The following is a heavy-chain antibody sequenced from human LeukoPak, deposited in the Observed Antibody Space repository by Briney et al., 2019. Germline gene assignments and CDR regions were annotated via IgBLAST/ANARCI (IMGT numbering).Heavy chain of an antibody. CDR3: AKFRWQQLVHYFDY. CDR1: GFTFSSYA. D-gene: IGHD6-13*01. Sequence: GGSLRLSCAASGFTFSSYAMHWVRQAPGKGLEWVAVISYDGSNKYYADSVKGRFTISRDNSKNTLYLQMNSLRAEDTAVYYCAKFRWQQLVHYFDYWGQGTLVTVSS. V-gene: IGHV3-30-3*02. J-gene: IGHJ4*02. CDR2: ISYDGSNK.